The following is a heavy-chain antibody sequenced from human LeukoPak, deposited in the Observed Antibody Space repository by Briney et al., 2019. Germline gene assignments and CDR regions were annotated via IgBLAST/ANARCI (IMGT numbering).Heavy chain of an antibody. Sequence: GGSLRLSCAASGFTFSDFYMSWIRQAPGRGLEWVSYISSSGSTIYYADSVKGRFTISRDNAKNSLYLQMNSLRAEDTAVYYCARRRYNWNAIDYWGQGTLVTVSS. CDR2: ISSSGSTI. CDR1: GFTFSDFY. J-gene: IGHJ4*02. D-gene: IGHD1-20*01. CDR3: ARRRYNWNAIDY. V-gene: IGHV3-11*01.